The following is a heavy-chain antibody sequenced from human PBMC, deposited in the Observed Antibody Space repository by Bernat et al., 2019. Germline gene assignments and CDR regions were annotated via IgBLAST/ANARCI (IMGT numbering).Heavy chain of an antibody. CDR2: ISSSSYT. CDR3: ARVGWSSGSGAFDI. D-gene: IGHD6-19*01. Sequence: QVQLVESGGGLVKPGGSLRLSCAASGFTFSDYYMSWIRQAPGKGLEWVSYISSSSYTNYADSVKGRFTISRDNAKNSLYLQMYSLRAEDTAVYYCARVGWSSGSGAFDIWGQGTMVTVSS. V-gene: IGHV3-11*06. CDR1: GFTFSDYY. J-gene: IGHJ3*02.